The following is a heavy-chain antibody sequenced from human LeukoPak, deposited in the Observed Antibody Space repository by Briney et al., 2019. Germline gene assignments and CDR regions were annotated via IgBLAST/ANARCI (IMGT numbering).Heavy chain of an antibody. CDR3: ARGYGGNSAYFDY. Sequence: GGSLRLSCTASGFTFSNYGMHWVRQAPGKGLEWVAVIWYDGSKKYYADSVKGRFTISRDSSKNTLYLQMNSLRAEDTAVYYCARGYGGNSAYFDYWGQGTLVTVSS. D-gene: IGHD4-23*01. CDR2: IWYDGSKK. CDR1: GFTFSNYG. V-gene: IGHV3-33*01. J-gene: IGHJ4*02.